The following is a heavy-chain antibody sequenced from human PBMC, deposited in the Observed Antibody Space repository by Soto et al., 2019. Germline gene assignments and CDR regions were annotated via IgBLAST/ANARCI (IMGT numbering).Heavy chain of an antibody. J-gene: IGHJ6*03. V-gene: IGHV1-8*01. CDR3: ARRRIFGVVITLEYYYYYYMDV. D-gene: IGHD3-3*01. CDR1: GYTFTSYD. CDR2: MNPNSGNT. Sequence: ASVKVSCKASGYTFTSYDINWVRQATGQGLEWMGWMNPNSGNTGYAQKFQGRVTMTRNTSISTAYMELSSLRSEDTAVYYCARRRIFGVVITLEYYYYYYMDVWGKGTTVTVSS.